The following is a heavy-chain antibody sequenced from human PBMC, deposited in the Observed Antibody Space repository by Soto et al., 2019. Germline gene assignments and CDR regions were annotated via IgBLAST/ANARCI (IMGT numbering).Heavy chain of an antibody. Sequence: GGSLRLSCAASGFIVSSNYMSWVRQAPGKGLEWVSIIYSGGSTYYADSVKGRFTISTDNSKNTLYLQMNSLRAEDTAVYYCASDDKTRSYFHYWGRGTLVTVSS. CDR2: IYSGGST. CDR3: ASDDKTRSYFHY. V-gene: IGHV3-66*01. J-gene: IGHJ4*02. CDR1: GFIVSSNY.